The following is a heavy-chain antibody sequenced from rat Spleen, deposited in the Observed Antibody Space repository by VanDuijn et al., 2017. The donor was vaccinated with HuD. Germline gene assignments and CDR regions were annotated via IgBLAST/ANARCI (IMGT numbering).Heavy chain of an antibody. CDR3: ARHGGLRNWFAY. CDR2: INTGGDKT. V-gene: IGHV5S13*01. CDR1: GFPFSDYD. D-gene: IGHD1-11*01. J-gene: IGHJ3*01. Sequence: EVQLVASGGGLVQPGRSLKLSCAASGFPFSDYDMAWVRQTPTKGLEWIASINTGGDKTYYRDSVKGRFTASRDDAKNTQFLQMDSLRSEDTATYYCARHGGLRNWFAYWGQGTLVTVSS.